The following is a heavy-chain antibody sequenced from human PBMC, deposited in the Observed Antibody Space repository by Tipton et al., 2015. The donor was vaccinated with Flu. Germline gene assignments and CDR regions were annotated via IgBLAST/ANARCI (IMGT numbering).Heavy chain of an antibody. CDR2: ISGSGGST. CDR3: AKLALVAVAFRGLDY. Sequence: SLRLSCAASGFTFSSYAMSWVRQAPGKGLEWVSAISGSGGSTYYADSVKGRFTISRDNFKNTLYLQMNSLRAEDTAVYYCAKLALVAVAFRGLDYWGQGTLVTVSS. J-gene: IGHJ4*02. D-gene: IGHD2-15*01. CDR1: GFTFSSYA. V-gene: IGHV3-23*01.